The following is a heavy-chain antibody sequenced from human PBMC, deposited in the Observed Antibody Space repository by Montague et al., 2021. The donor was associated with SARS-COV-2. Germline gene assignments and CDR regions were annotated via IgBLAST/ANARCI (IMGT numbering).Heavy chain of an antibody. D-gene: IGHD3/OR15-3a*01. Sequence: SETLSLTCNVSGGSMMRPGFHWDWIRQSPGKGLEWIGSVYYGGTTYFNPSLESRVTLSVDTPRSQFSLELSSVTAADTAVYYCARGVTIWTGYAQRVYFDYWGLGLLVTVSS. V-gene: IGHV4-39*07. CDR1: GGSMMRPGFH. J-gene: IGHJ4*02. CDR2: VYYGGTT. CDR3: ARGVTIWTGYAQRVYFDY.